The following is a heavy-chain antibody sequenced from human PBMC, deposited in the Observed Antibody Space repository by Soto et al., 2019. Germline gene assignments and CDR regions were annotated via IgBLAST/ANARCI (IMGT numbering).Heavy chain of an antibody. D-gene: IGHD2-15*01. J-gene: IGHJ6*02. Sequence: GGSLRLSCAASGFAFSSYGMHWVRQAPGKGLEWVSVISHDGNNKYYADSVKGRFTISRDNSKNTLFLQMSSLGVEDTAVFYCAKGLEVGVPYYGMNVWGQGTTVTVSS. CDR1: GFAFSSYG. V-gene: IGHV3-30*18. CDR2: ISHDGNNK. CDR3: AKGLEVGVPYYGMNV.